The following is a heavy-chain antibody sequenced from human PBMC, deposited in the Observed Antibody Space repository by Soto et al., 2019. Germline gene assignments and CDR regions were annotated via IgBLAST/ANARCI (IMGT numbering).Heavy chain of an antibody. J-gene: IGHJ6*02. CDR2: IYWDDDK. D-gene: IGHD2-21*02. Sequence: QITLKESGPTLVKPTQPLTLTCTFSAFSLSTGGVGVGWIRQPPGKHLEWLALIYWDDDKRYSPSLRSRLTITKDTSKNQVVLTMTNMDPVDTATYYCIQSRCGGDCLQSYASYYYYGLDVWGQGTTVTVPS. V-gene: IGHV2-5*02. CDR1: AFSLSTGGVG. CDR3: IQSRCGGDCLQSYASYYYYGLDV.